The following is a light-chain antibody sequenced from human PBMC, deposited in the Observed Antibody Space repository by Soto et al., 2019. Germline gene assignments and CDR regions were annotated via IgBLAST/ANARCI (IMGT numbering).Light chain of an antibody. CDR3: QQYDNLIT. V-gene: IGKV1-33*01. J-gene: IGKJ5*01. Sequence: DIQMTQSPSSLSASVGDRVTITCQASQDISNYLNWYQQKPGKAPKLLIYDASNLETGVPSRFSGSGSGTDFTFTISHLQPEDNATYYCQQYDNLITFGQGTRLEIK. CDR1: QDISNY. CDR2: DAS.